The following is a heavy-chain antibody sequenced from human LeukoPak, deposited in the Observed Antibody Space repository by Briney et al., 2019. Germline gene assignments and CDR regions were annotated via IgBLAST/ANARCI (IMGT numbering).Heavy chain of an antibody. CDR1: GFTFSRYA. CDR3: AKDLLSSSWYHFDY. V-gene: IGHV3-23*01. Sequence: GGSLRLSCAASGFTFSRYAMSWVRQAPGKGLEWVSAISGSGGSTYYADSVKGRFTISRDNSKNTLYLQMNSLRAEDTAVYYCAKDLLSSSWYHFDYWGQGTLVTVSS. J-gene: IGHJ4*02. D-gene: IGHD6-13*01. CDR2: ISGSGGST.